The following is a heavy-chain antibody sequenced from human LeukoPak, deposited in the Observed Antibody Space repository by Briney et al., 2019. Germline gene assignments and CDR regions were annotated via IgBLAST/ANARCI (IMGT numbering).Heavy chain of an antibody. CDR3: ARGIFRGSGWYVSGLRGWFDP. CDR1: GYTFTGYY. V-gene: IGHV1-2*02. CDR2: IIPNSGGT. Sequence: ASVKVSCKASGYTFTGYYMHWVRLVPGQGLEWMGWIIPNSGGTKYGQKFQGRVTMTRDTSIRTAYMELSNLESDDTAVYYCARGIFRGSGWYVSGLRGWFDPWGQGTLVTVSS. D-gene: IGHD6-19*01. J-gene: IGHJ5*02.